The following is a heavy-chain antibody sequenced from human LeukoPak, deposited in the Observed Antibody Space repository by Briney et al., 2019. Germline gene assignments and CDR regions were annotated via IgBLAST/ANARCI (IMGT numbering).Heavy chain of an antibody. CDR2: IKEDGTEK. V-gene: IGHV3-7*01. J-gene: IGHJ4*02. CDR3: ARVRIAAAAPYFDY. Sequence: GGSLRLSCAGSGFTFSDFWMTWVRQTPGKGLEGVANIKEDGTEKNLVDSVKGRFTISRDNSKNTVYLQMGSLRAEDMAVYYCARVRIAAAAPYFDYWGQGTLVTVAS. D-gene: IGHD6-13*01. CDR1: GFTFSDFW.